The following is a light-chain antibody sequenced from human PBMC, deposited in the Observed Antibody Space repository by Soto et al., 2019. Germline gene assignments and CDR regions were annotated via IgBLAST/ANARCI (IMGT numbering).Light chain of an antibody. CDR3: QQYNSYSKT. CDR1: QSISSW. J-gene: IGKJ1*01. CDR2: DAS. Sequence: DIQMTQSPSTLSASVGDRVTITCRASQSISSWLAWYQQKPGKAPKLLIYDASSLESGVPSRFLGSGYGTEFTLTISSLQPDDFATYYCQQYNSYSKTFGQGTKVEIK. V-gene: IGKV1-5*01.